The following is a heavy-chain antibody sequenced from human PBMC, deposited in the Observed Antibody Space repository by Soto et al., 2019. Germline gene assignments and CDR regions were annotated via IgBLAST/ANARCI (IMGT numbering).Heavy chain of an antibody. V-gene: IGHV3-30-3*01. CDR3: ARVSILRFLEGMDV. Sequence: PGGSLRLSCAASGFTFSSYAMHWVRQAPGEGLDWVAVISYDESYKYYADSVKGRFTISRDNSKNTLYLQMNSLRGEDTAVYFCARVSILRFLEGMDVWGQGTTVTVSS. CDR1: GFTFSSYA. CDR2: ISYDESYK. J-gene: IGHJ6*02. D-gene: IGHD3-3*01.